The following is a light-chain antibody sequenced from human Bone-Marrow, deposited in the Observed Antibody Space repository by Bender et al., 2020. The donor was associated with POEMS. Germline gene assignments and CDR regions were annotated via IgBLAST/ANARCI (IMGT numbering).Light chain of an antibody. CDR1: SSDVGAYNL. J-gene: IGLJ2*01. V-gene: IGLV2-23*02. CDR2: EVT. Sequence: QSALTQPASVSGSPGQSITISCTGASSDVGAYNLVSWYQQHPGKAPKLLIYEVTKRPSGVPDRFSGSKSGNTASLTISGLQAEDDADYHCCSYAGSNTLVFGGGTKLTVL. CDR3: CSYAGSNTLV.